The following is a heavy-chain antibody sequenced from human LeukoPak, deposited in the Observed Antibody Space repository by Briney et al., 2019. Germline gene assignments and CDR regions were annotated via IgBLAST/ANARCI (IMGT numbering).Heavy chain of an antibody. CDR3: ARQGSSSYYYYYMDV. CDR1: GYTFTSYY. V-gene: IGHV1-46*01. CDR2: INPSGGST. J-gene: IGHJ6*03. Sequence: GASVKVSCKASGYTFTSYYMHWVRQAPGQGLEWMGIINPSGGSTSYAQKFQGRVTMTRDMSTSTVYMELSSLRSEDTAVYYCARQGSSSYYYYYMDVWGKGTTVTVSS. D-gene: IGHD3-10*01.